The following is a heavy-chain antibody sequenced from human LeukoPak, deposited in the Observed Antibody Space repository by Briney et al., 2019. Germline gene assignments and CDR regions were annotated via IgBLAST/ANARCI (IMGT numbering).Heavy chain of an antibody. V-gene: IGHV3-11*05. Sequence: GGSLRLSCAASGFTFSDYYMSWIREAPGRGRECISYISSSGTYTKYADSVKGRFTISRDNAKNSLYLQMNSLRAEDTAVYYCAREGRSGSYLGRFDPWGQGTLVTVSS. J-gene: IGHJ5*02. CDR1: GFTFSDYY. CDR3: AREGRSGSYLGRFDP. CDR2: ISSSGTYT. D-gene: IGHD1-26*01.